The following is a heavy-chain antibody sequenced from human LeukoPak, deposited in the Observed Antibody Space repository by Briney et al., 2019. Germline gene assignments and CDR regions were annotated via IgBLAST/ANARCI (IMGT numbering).Heavy chain of an antibody. CDR1: GGSFSGYY. V-gene: IGHV4-34*01. J-gene: IGHJ4*02. CDR3: ARGRTVTKFDY. CDR2: INHSGST. Sequence: SETLSLTCAVYGGSFSGYYWSWIRQPPGKGLEWIGEINHSGSTNYNPSLKSRVTISVDTSKNQFSLKLSSVTVADTAVYYCARGRTVTKFDYWGQGTLVTVSP. D-gene: IGHD4-17*01.